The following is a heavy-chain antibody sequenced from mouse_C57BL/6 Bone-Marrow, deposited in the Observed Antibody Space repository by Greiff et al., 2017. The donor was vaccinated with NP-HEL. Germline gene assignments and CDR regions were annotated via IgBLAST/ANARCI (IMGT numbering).Heavy chain of an antibody. Sequence: EVQLQESGAELVRPGASVKLSCTASGFNIKDYYMHWVKQRPEQGLEWIGWIDPENGDTEYASKFQGKSTITADTASNTAYLQLSSLTSEDTAVYYCTTGDGYYEDYFDYWGQGTTLTVSS. D-gene: IGHD2-3*01. V-gene: IGHV14-4*01. CDR2: IDPENGDT. J-gene: IGHJ2*01. CDR1: GFNIKDYY. CDR3: TTGDGYYEDYFDY.